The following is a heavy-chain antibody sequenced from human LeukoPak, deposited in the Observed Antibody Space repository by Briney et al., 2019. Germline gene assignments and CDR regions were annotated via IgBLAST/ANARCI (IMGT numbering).Heavy chain of an antibody. Sequence: GGSLRLSCAASGFIFSSYSMSWVRQAPGKGLEWVSSISSSSSYIYYADSVKGRFTISRDNAKNSLYLQMNSLRAEDTAVYYCARGVVRYFDYWGQGALVTVSS. J-gene: IGHJ4*02. CDR2: ISSSSSYI. D-gene: IGHD3-9*01. CDR1: GFIFSSYS. V-gene: IGHV3-21*01. CDR3: ARGVVRYFDY.